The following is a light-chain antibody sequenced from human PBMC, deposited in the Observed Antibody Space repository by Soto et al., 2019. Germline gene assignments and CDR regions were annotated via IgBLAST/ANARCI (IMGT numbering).Light chain of an antibody. CDR1: QSVRHPPNNHNY. J-gene: IGKJ2*01. CDR3: QQFYNTPPYT. CDR2: WAS. Sequence: DTVMTQSPDSLDVSLGERATINCKSSQSVRHPPNNHNYLAWYQQRPGQPPKLLISWASDRDYGVPERFSGSGSGTDFTLTISSVQVEDVAVYYCQQFYNTPPYTFGQGTRLEIK. V-gene: IGKV4-1*01.